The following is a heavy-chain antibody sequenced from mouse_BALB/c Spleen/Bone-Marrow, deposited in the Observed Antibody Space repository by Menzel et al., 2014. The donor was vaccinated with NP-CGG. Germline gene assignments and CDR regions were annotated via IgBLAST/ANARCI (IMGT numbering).Heavy chain of an antibody. CDR1: GFTFSSFG. Sequence: DVKLVESGGGLVQPGGSRKVSYAASGFTFSSFGMHWVRQAPEKGLEWVAYISSGSSTIYYADTVKGRFTISRDDPKNTLFLQMTSLRSEDTAMYYCARSTMTTTGYYYAMDYWGQGTSVTVSS. CDR3: ARSTMTTTGYYYAMDY. J-gene: IGHJ4*01. D-gene: IGHD2-4*01. CDR2: ISSGSSTI. V-gene: IGHV5-17*02.